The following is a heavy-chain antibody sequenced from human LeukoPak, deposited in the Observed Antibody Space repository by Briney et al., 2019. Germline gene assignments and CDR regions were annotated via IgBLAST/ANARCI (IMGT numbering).Heavy chain of an antibody. CDR2: ISGSGGNT. Sequence: PGGSLRFACAASGFIFSSYAMTWVRQAPGKGLEWVSGISGSGGNTYYADSLKGRFTISRDNSKNTLYLQMNSLRADDTAVYYCAKCIVVVPAVLRGFDPWGQGTLVTVSS. V-gene: IGHV3-23*01. J-gene: IGHJ5*02. CDR1: GFIFSSYA. D-gene: IGHD2-2*01. CDR3: AKCIVVVPAVLRGFDP.